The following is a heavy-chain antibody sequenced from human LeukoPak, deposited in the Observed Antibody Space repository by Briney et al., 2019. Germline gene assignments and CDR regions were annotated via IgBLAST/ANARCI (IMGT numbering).Heavy chain of an antibody. D-gene: IGHD5-12*01. CDR2: TYYRSKWYS. Sequence: SQTLSLTCAISGDSVSSNSVTWNWIRQSPSRGLEWLGRTYYRSKWYSDYAVSVKSRITINSDTSKTQFSLQLNSVTPEDTAVYHCARENGGYDFWGQGTLVTVSS. CDR1: GDSVSSNSVT. J-gene: IGHJ4*02. CDR3: ARENGGYDF. V-gene: IGHV6-1*01.